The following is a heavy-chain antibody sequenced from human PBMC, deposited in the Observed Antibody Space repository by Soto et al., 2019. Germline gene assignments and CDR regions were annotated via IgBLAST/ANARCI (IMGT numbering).Heavy chain of an antibody. CDR2: ISSSSSTI. V-gene: IGHV3-48*01. CDR3: ARGDRGAFDL. CDR1: GFTFSSYS. J-gene: IGHJ3*01. D-gene: IGHD2-21*02. Sequence: PGGSLRLSCAASGFTFSSYSMNWVRQAPGKGLEWVSYISSSSSTIYYADSVKGRFTISRDNSKNTLYLQMNSLGAEDTAVYYCARGDRGAFDLWGQGTMVTVSS.